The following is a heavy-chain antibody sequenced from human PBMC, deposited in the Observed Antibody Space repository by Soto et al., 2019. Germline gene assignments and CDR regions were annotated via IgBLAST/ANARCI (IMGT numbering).Heavy chain of an antibody. D-gene: IGHD1-1*01. CDR2: IDWKRREK. CDR3: AKDLTWSQADY. Sequence: GGSLRLSCAASGFTFNTYWMTWVRKAPGKGLEWVAGIDWKRREKGYADSVKGRFTISRDNAKNTLYLQMNSLRAEDTAVYYCAKDLTWSQADYWGQGALVTVSS. CDR1: GFTFNTYW. V-gene: IGHV3-7*01. J-gene: IGHJ4*02.